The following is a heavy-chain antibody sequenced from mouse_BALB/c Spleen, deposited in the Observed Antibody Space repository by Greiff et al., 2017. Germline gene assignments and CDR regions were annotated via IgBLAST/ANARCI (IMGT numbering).Heavy chain of an antibody. CDR3: ARDEQGSWFAC. Sequence: EVNLVESGGGLVQPGGSRKLSCAASGFTFSDYGMAWVRQAPGKGPEWVAFISNLAYSIYYADTVTGRFTISRENAKNTLYLEMSSLRSEDTAMYYCARDEQGSWFACWGQGTLVTVSA. V-gene: IGHV5-15*02. CDR2: ISNLAYSI. J-gene: IGHJ3*01. D-gene: IGHD3-3*01. CDR1: GFTFSDYG.